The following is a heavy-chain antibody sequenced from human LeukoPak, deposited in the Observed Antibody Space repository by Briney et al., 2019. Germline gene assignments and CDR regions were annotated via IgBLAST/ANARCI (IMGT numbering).Heavy chain of an antibody. V-gene: IGHV5-51*01. J-gene: IGHJ3*02. CDR1: VYSFTNYW. CDR3: ARPTTHMSGYPPHAFDI. Sequence: GESLQISCKGSVYSFTNYWIGWVRQLPGKGLEWMGIIYPDDSDTRYSPSFQGQVTISVDKSISTAYLQWSSLKASDTAMYYCARPTTHMSGYPPHAFDIWGQGTMVTVSS. D-gene: IGHD5-12*01. CDR2: IYPDDSDT.